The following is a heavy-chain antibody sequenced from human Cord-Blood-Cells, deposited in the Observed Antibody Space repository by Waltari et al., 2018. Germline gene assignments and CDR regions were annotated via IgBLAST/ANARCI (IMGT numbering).Heavy chain of an antibody. Sequence: GLVKPSETLSLTCTVSGGSISSSSYYWGWIRQPPGKGLEWIGSIYYSGSTYYNPSLKSRVTISVDTSKNQFSLKLSSGTAADTAVYYCARLDEYCSSTSCYTGAFDIWGQGTMVTVSS. CDR1: GGSISSSSYY. CDR2: IYYSGST. J-gene: IGHJ3*02. CDR3: ARLDEYCSSTSCYTGAFDI. D-gene: IGHD2-2*02. V-gene: IGHV4-39*01.